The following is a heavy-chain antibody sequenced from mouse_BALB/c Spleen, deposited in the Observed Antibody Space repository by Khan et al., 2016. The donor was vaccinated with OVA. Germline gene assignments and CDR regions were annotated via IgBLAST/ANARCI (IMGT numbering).Heavy chain of an antibody. CDR2: IDPYNGGT. CDR3: ARSSDGYYPLAD. D-gene: IGHD2-3*01. V-gene: IGHV1S135*01. Sequence: VQLKQSGPELVRPGASVKVSCKASGYAFTTFNIYWVKQSHGKSLEWIGYIDPYNGGTNYNQNFKDKATLTVDKSSSAAYMHLDSLTSDDSAVYYCARSSDGYYPLADWGQGTLVTVSA. J-gene: IGHJ3*01. CDR1: GYAFTTFN.